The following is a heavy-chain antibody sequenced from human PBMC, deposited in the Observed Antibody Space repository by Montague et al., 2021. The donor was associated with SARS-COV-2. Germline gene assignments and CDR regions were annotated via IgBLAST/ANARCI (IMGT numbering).Heavy chain of an antibody. D-gene: IGHD4-17*01. V-gene: IGHV4-59*01. CDR1: GGSIGTYY. CDR3: ARDNYGDWGYYGLDV. CDR2: IYYTGST. J-gene: IGHJ6*02. Sequence: SETLSLTCTVSGGSIGTYYWNWIRQSPGKGLEWLGYIYYTGSTKYSPSLKSRVTISMDTSRDQLSLRLKSVTAADTAVDYCARDNYGDWGYYGLDVWGQGATVIVSS.